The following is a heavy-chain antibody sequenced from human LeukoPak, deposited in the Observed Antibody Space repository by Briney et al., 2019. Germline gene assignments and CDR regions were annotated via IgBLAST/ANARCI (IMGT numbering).Heavy chain of an antibody. Sequence: PSETLSLTCTVSGGSISSSSYYWGWIRQPPGKGLEWIGSIYYSGSTYYNPSLKSRVTISVDTPKNQFSLKLSSVTAADTAVYYCARDRAAAGTSYFDYWGQGTLVTVSS. D-gene: IGHD6-13*01. V-gene: IGHV4-39*07. CDR1: GGSISSSSYY. J-gene: IGHJ4*02. CDR2: IYYSGST. CDR3: ARDRAAAGTSYFDY.